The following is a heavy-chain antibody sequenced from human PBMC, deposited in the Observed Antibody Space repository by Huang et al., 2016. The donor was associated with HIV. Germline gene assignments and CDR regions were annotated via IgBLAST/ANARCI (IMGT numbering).Heavy chain of an antibody. D-gene: IGHD3-3*01. CDR3: VRDIAIFGEPLDS. Sequence: QPRLQESGPGLVKPSETLSLTCTVSGVSVTRSPWYWVWVRQSPGKGREGIASINYDGSTYYKSCLKSRLTTSLNTSKNQFSLKRTSVTAADTAVYCCVRDIAIFGEPLDSWGQGTAVTVSS. J-gene: IGHJ4*02. CDR2: INYDGST. V-gene: IGHV4-39*01. CDR1: GVSVTRSPWY.